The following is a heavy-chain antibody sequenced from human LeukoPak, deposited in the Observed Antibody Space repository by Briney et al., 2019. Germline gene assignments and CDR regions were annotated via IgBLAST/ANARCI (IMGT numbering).Heavy chain of an antibody. CDR2: IYSGGST. CDR3: ARGLRDYDILTGFDY. J-gene: IGHJ4*02. CDR1: GFTVSSNY. V-gene: IGHV3-66*01. D-gene: IGHD3-9*01. Sequence: GGSLRLSCAASGFTVSSNYMSWVRQAPGKGLEWVSVIYSGGSTYYADSVKGRFTISRDNSKNTLYLQMNSLRAEDTALYYCARGLRDYDILTGFDYWGQGTLVTVSS.